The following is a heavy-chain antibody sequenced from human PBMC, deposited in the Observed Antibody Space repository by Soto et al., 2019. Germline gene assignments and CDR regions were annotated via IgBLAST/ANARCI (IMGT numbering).Heavy chain of an antibody. CDR3: AREYTAWPLAYGLDV. V-gene: IGHV3-21*01. D-gene: IGHD2-2*02. Sequence: WWSLRLSCLGSVLTCSTYSINWVRQAPGKGLEWVSSISSRSDIYYADSVKGRFTISRDNAKNSVSLQMNSLRAEDTAVYYCAREYTAWPLAYGLDVWGQGTTVTVSS. J-gene: IGHJ6*02. CDR2: ISSRSDI. CDR1: VLTCSTYS.